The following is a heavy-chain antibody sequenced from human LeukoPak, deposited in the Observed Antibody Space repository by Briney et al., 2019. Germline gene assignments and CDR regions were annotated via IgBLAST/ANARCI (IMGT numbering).Heavy chain of an antibody. CDR2: IYYSGST. CDR3: ARRPNYGGKLGAFDI. D-gene: IGHD4-23*01. Sequence: PSETLSLTCTVSGGSISSSSYYWGWIRQPPGKGLEWIGSIYYSGSTYYNPSLKSRVTISVDTSKNQFSLKLSSVTAADMAVYYCARRPNYGGKLGAFDIWGQGTMVTVSS. J-gene: IGHJ3*02. CDR1: GGSISSSSYY. V-gene: IGHV4-39*07.